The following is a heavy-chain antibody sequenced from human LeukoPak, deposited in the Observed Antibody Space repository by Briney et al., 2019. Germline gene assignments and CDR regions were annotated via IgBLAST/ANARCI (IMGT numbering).Heavy chain of an antibody. CDR3: MGYGGNSF. D-gene: IGHD4-23*01. Sequence: GGSLRLSCAASGFTFSSYSMNWVRQAPGKGLEWVSLIDNVGGTYYADSVKGRFTISRDHSENTLYLQMNSLRAEDTALYYCMGYGGNSFWGQGTLVTV. V-gene: IGHV3-66*01. CDR1: GFTFSSYS. CDR2: IDNVGGT. J-gene: IGHJ4*02.